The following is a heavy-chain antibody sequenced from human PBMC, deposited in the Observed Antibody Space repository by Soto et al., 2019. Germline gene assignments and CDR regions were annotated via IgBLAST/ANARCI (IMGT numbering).Heavy chain of an antibody. CDR2: ISGSGGST. V-gene: IGHV3-23*01. J-gene: IGHJ4*02. CDR1: GFTFSSYA. D-gene: IGHD2-21*02. CDR3: AKDLAYCGGDCYLPFDY. Sequence: GGSLRLSCAASGFTFSSYAMSWVRQAPGKGLEWVSAISGSGGSTYYADSVKGRFTISRDNSKNTLYLQMNSLRAEDTAVYYCAKDLAYCGGDCYLPFDYWGQGTLVTVSS.